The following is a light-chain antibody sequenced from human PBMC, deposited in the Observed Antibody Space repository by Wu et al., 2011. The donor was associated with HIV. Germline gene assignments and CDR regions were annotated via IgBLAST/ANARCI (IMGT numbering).Light chain of an antibody. CDR2: DAS. Sequence: LSPGERATLSCRASEIVYNSLAWYQQRPGQAPRLLIYDASNRATGVPARFRGSGYGTDFTLTISSLDPEDSAVYYCQQRSNSPLTFGQGTRLEIK. J-gene: IGKJ5*01. CDR3: QQRSNSPLT. CDR1: EIVYNS. V-gene: IGKV3-11*01.